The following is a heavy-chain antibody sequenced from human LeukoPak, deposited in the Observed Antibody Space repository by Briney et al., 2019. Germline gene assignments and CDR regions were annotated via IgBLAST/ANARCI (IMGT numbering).Heavy chain of an antibody. Sequence: GGSLRLSCAASGFTFSTYSMNWVRQTPGKGLEWLSYISGSGSTMYYAGSVKGRFTISRDNSKNTLYLQMNSLRAEDTAVYYCAKDRPPGVIITQYDSWGQGTLVTVSS. CDR2: ISGSGSTM. V-gene: IGHV3-48*01. CDR3: AKDRPPGVIITQYDS. D-gene: IGHD3-10*01. CDR1: GFTFSTYS. J-gene: IGHJ4*02.